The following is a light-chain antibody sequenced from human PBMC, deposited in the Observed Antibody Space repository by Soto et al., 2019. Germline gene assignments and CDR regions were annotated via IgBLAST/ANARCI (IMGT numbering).Light chain of an antibody. CDR3: QKRQRWTRT. CDR2: QTP. CDR1: QYSNTR. V-gene: IGKV3D-11*01. J-gene: IGKJ1*01. Sequence: IVFTHAPATLSSFPGDRGTLSCRASQYSNTRLAWYQHRPGQAPRLLIYQTPLRAAGTTARFSDSGTGTQFTLTISDVQPEDFAVYYCQKRQRWTRTFGHGTKVDTK.